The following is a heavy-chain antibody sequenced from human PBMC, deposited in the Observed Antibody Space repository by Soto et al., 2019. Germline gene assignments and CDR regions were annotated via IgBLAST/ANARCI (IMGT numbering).Heavy chain of an antibody. D-gene: IGHD3-3*01. CDR2: IYETGRT. CDR1: GGSLGTSNW. V-gene: IGHV4-4*02. CDR3: ARRKLRFLEWTHWPFDS. Sequence: QVQLRETGPGLVKPSGTLSLICSVSGGSLGTSNWWSWVRQSPGKGLQWIGDIYETGRTKYNPSLQSRLTLAVDESKTQFSLKLAYVTAADTAVYYCARRKLRFLEWTHWPFDSWGQGNLVIVSS. J-gene: IGHJ4*02.